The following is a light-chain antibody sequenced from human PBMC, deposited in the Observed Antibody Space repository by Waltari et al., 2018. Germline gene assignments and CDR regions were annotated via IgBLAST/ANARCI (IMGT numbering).Light chain of an antibody. V-gene: IGKV1-33*01. CDR2: DAS. J-gene: IGKJ4*01. CDR3: QQCENLPLT. Sequence: DIQMTQSPSSLSASLGDRVTITRQASQDIKKCLNWYQQTPGKAPKLLIYDASSLQTGVPSRFSGSGFGTDFTFTINSLQPEDFATYYCQQCENLPLTFGGGTKVGIK. CDR1: QDIKKC.